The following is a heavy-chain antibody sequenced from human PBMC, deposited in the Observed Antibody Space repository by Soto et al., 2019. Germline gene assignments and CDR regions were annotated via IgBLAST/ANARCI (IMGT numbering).Heavy chain of an antibody. J-gene: IGHJ4*02. CDR1: GGTFSSYA. CDR3: ARVVSDYGDYPFDY. Sequence: QVQLVQSGAEVKKPGSSVKVSCKASGGTFSSYAISWVRQAPGQELEWMGGIIPIFGTANYAQKFQGRVTITADESTSTAYMELSSLRSEDTAVYYCARVVSDYGDYPFDYWGQGTLVTVSS. D-gene: IGHD3-16*01. V-gene: IGHV1-69*01. CDR2: IIPIFGTA.